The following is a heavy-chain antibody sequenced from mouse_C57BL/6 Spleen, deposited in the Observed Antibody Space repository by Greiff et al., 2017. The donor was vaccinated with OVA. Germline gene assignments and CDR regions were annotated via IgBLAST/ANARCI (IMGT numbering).Heavy chain of an antibody. CDR3: ARPPFGSSPSYWYFDV. Sequence: EVQLVESGGDLVKPGGSLKLSCAASGFTFSSYGMSWVRQTPDKRLEWVATISSGGSYTYYPDSVKGRFTITRDNAKNTLYLQMSSLKSEDTAMYYCARPPFGSSPSYWYFDVWGTGTTVTVSS. V-gene: IGHV5-6*01. CDR1: GFTFSSYG. J-gene: IGHJ1*03. D-gene: IGHD1-1*01. CDR2: ISSGGSYT.